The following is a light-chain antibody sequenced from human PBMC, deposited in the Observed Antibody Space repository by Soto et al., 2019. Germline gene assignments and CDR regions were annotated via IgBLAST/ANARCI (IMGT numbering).Light chain of an antibody. J-gene: IGKJ2*01. Sequence: AIQLTQSPSSLSASVGDRVTITCRASQGISTALAWYQQQPGKPPKILIYDASSLDSGAPLRFSGSGSGTDFTLTISSLQPEDFATYYCQQFNSYPYPFGQGTKLDI. CDR1: QGISTA. CDR3: QQFNSYPYP. V-gene: IGKV1-13*02. CDR2: DAS.